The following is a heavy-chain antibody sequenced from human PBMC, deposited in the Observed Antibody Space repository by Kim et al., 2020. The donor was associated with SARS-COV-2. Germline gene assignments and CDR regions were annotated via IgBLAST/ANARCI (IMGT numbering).Heavy chain of an antibody. J-gene: IGHJ1*01. Sequence: GGSLRLSCTASGFSFGDNAMSWFRQAPGKGLECMGLIRTNADGSKTEYAASMQGRFTISRDDSSSIAFLQMNSLKTEDTAVYYCSRWEGGYSYAKYWGQGTLVTVSS. CDR1: GFSFGDNA. CDR2: IRTNADGSKT. D-gene: IGHD5-18*01. CDR3: SRWEGGYSYAKY. V-gene: IGHV3-49*03.